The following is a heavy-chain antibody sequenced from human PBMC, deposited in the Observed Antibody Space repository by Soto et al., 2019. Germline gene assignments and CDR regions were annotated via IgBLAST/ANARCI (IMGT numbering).Heavy chain of an antibody. V-gene: IGHV1-69*01. CDR2: IIPISETT. CDR1: GGTFSSYA. D-gene: IGHD2-2*01. Sequence: QVQLVQSGAEVKKPGSSVKVSCKASGGTFSSYAISWVRQAPGQGLEWMGGIIPISETTNSAQKFQGRVTITADESKSTAYMELSSLRSEDTAVYYCARSQGSSTSLEIYYYYSYGMDVWGQGTTVTVSS. CDR3: ARSQGSSTSLEIYYYYSYGMDV. J-gene: IGHJ6*02.